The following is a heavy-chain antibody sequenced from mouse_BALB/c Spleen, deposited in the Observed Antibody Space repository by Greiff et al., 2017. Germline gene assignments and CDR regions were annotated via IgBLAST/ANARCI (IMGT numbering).Heavy chain of an antibody. Sequence: VQLQQSGAELAKPGASVKMSCKASGYTFTSYWMHWVKQRPGQGLEWIGYINPSTGYTEYNQKFKDKATLTADKSSSTAYMQLSSLTSEDSAVYYCARSRYGNLYWYFDVWGAGTTVTVSS. J-gene: IGHJ1*01. V-gene: IGHV1-7*01. D-gene: IGHD2-10*02. CDR2: INPSTGYT. CDR3: ARSRYGNLYWYFDV. CDR1: GYTFTSYW.